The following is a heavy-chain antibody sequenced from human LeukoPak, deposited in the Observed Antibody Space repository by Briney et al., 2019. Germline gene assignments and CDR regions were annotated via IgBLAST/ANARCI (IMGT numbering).Heavy chain of an antibody. V-gene: IGHV1-46*01. CDR3: ATLGPDTARGDDAFDI. Sequence: GASVKVSCKASGYTFTNYYLHWVRQAPGQGLEWMGIINPSGGSTSYAQKFQGRVTMTTDTSTSTVYMELSSLRSEDTALYYCATLGPDTARGDDAFDIWGQGTMVTVSS. CDR1: GYTFTNYY. J-gene: IGHJ3*02. CDR2: INPSGGST. D-gene: IGHD5-18*01.